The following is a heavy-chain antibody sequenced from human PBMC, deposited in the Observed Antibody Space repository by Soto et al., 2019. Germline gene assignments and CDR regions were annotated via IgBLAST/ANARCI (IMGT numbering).Heavy chain of an antibody. J-gene: IGHJ4*02. CDR2: INRAGST. Sequence: TGGSLRLSCAASGFTVSSDYMSWVRQAPGNGLEWVSFINRAGSTQYADSVKGRFTISRDNSKNTLYLQMNSLRAEDTAVYYCARDRYSYGIFDYWGQGTLVTVSS. D-gene: IGHD5-18*01. CDR1: GFTVSSDY. CDR3: ARDRYSYGIFDY. V-gene: IGHV3-66*01.